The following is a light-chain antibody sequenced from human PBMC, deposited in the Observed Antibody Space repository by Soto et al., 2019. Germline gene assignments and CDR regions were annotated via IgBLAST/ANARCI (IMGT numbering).Light chain of an antibody. CDR3: QQYDNWPPYT. V-gene: IGKV3-15*01. J-gene: IGKJ2*01. Sequence: EIVMTQSPATLSVSPGERATLSCRASQSVSSNLAWYQHKPGQAPRLLIYHTSIRATGIPARFSGSGSGTEFTLTISSLQSEDFAIYYCQQYDNWPPYTFGQGTKLEI. CDR2: HTS. CDR1: QSVSSN.